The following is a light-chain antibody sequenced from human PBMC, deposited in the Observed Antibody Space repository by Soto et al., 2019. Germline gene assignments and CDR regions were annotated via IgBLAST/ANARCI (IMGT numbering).Light chain of an antibody. V-gene: IGKV3-20*01. Sequence: EIVLTQSPGTLSLSPGERATLSCRASQSVSSNYLAWYQQKPGQAPRLLIYGASSWATGIPDRFSGSGSGTEFTLTISRLESEDFAVYYCQQYGGSPRTFGQGTKVEIK. CDR2: GAS. J-gene: IGKJ1*01. CDR1: QSVSSNY. CDR3: QQYGGSPRT.